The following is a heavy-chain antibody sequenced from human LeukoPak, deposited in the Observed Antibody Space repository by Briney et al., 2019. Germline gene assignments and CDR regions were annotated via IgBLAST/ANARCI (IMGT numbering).Heavy chain of an antibody. V-gene: IGHV3-53*01. D-gene: IGHD3-10*01. CDR3: ARVAGFGELWYFDY. CDR1: GFSVSNYY. CDR2: IYSGGRT. J-gene: IGHJ4*02. Sequence: PGGSLTFSCAASGFSVSNYYMSWVRQAPGKGLEWVSVIYSGGRTYYADSVRGRFTISRDYSKNTVYLQTNSLRVNDTAVYFCARVAGFGELWYFDYWGQGTQVTVSS.